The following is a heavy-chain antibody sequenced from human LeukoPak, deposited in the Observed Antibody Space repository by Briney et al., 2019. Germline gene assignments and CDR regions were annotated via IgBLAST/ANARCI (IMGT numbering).Heavy chain of an antibody. J-gene: IGHJ4*02. D-gene: IGHD2-2*01. CDR3: ASRYCSSTSCYLPDY. CDR2: INHSGST. CDR1: GGSFSGYY. Sequence: SETLSLTCAVYGGSFSGYYWSWIRQPPGKGLEWTGEINHSGSTNYNPSLKSRVTISVDTSKNQFSLKLSSVTAADTAVYYCASRYCSSTSCYLPDYWGQGTLVTVSS. V-gene: IGHV4-34*01.